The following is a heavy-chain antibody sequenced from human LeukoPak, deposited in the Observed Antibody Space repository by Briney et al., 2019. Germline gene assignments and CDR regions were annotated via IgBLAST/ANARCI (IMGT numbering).Heavy chain of an antibody. CDR1: AFNFNTYP. Sequence: GRSLGLSCAASAFNFNTYPMHWVRQAPGKGLEWVAVISEDGRNGYYLDSVKGRFTISRENSKKMLYLQMNSLRVDDTAVYYCVGGDFHYWGQGTLVTVSS. D-gene: IGHD3-16*01. V-gene: IGHV3-30*03. CDR3: VGGDFHY. J-gene: IGHJ4*02. CDR2: ISEDGRNG.